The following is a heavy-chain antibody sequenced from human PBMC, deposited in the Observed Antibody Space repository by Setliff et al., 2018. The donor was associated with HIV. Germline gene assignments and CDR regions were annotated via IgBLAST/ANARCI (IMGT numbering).Heavy chain of an antibody. D-gene: IGHD3-9*01. CDR3: TRHPLQPEVSGYFYLMDV. J-gene: IGHJ6*04. V-gene: IGHV5-51*01. CDR2: IFPLDSET. Sequence: GESLKISCKGPEYFFRTSWIGWVRQLPGKGLEWVAIIFPLDSETRYNPSLEGHVTISVDKSINTAYLQWSSLRASDTTIYYCTRHPLQPEVSGYFYLMDVWGTGTTVTVSS. CDR1: EYFFRTSW.